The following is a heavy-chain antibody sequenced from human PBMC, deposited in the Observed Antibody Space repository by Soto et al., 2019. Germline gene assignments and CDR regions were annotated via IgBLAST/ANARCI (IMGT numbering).Heavy chain of an antibody. CDR3: ARGGYSNSWRFDY. Sequence: QLRLVQSGAEVRKPGSSVKVSCKAPGDTFTNYAISWLRLVPGQGLEWMGGFGPFVEAADLAKKFRGRITITADASTSTAYMELSDLRSEDTAIYCCARGGYSNSWRFDYWGQGALITVS. D-gene: IGHD2-21*01. V-gene: IGHV1-69*01. CDR2: FGPFVEAA. J-gene: IGHJ4*02. CDR1: GDTFTNYA.